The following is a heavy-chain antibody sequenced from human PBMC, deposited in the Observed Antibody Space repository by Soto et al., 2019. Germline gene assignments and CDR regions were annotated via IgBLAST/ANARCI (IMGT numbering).Heavy chain of an antibody. CDR3: ARQSRWLGNYFDY. Sequence: SETLFLTWTGSGCSISSYYWSWIRQPPGKGLEWIGYIYYSGSTNYNPSLKSRVTISVDTSKNQFSLKLSSVTAADTAVYYCARQSRWLGNYFDYWGQGTLVTVSS. J-gene: IGHJ4*02. V-gene: IGHV4-59*08. D-gene: IGHD6-19*01. CDR1: GCSISSYY. CDR2: IYYSGST.